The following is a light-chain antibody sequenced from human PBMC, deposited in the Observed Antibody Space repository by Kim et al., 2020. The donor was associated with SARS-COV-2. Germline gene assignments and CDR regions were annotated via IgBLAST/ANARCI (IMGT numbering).Light chain of an antibody. CDR3: QVWDSSSDHVV. CDR2: NDS. Sequence: APGKTATISCGGTDIGTKTVHWYQQQPGQAPVMVINNDSDRPSGIPERFSGSNPGNTATLTISWVEARDEADYYCQVWDSSSDHVVFGGGTKLTVL. J-gene: IGLJ2*01. V-gene: IGLV3-21*04. CDR1: DIGTKT.